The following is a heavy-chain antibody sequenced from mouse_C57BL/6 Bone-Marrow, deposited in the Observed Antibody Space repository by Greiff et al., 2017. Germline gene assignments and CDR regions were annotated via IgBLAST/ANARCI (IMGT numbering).Heavy chain of an antibody. CDR1: GFSFNTYA. Sequence: EVQLVESGGGLVQPKGSLKLSCAASGFSFNTYAMNWVRQAPGKGLEWVARIRSKSNNYATYYADSVKDRFTISRDDSESMLYLQMNNLKTEDTAMYYCVRPNYDYGPAWFAYWGQGTLVTVSA. CDR3: VRPNYDYGPAWFAY. CDR2: IRSKSNNYAT. J-gene: IGHJ3*01. V-gene: IGHV10-1*01. D-gene: IGHD2-4*01.